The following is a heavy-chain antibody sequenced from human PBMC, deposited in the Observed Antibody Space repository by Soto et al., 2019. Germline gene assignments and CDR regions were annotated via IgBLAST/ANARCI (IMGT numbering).Heavy chain of an antibody. CDR2: MNPNSGNT. V-gene: IGHV1-8*01. CDR3: ARGVRRITIFGGYYMDV. J-gene: IGHJ6*03. Sequence: ASVKVSCKASGYTFTSYDINWVRQATGQGLEWMGWMNPNSGNTGYTQELQGRVTMTRDTSTNTAYMELSSLRSEDTAVYYCARGVRRITIFGGYYMDVRGKGTTVTVSS. CDR1: GYTFTSYD. D-gene: IGHD3-3*01.